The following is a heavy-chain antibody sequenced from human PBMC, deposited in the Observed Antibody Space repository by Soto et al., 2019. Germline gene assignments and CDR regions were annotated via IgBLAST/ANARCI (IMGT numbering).Heavy chain of an antibody. CDR3: ARHVYTALFQYGMDA. Sequence: GESLKISCKGFGYSFTGSWISWVRQMPGKGPEWMGRIDPSDSNTNYSPSFQGHVSISADTSITTAYLQWSSLRASDTAKYYCARHVYTALFQYGMDAWGKGTTVTVSS. V-gene: IGHV5-10-1*01. CDR2: IDPSDSNT. CDR1: GYSFTGSW. D-gene: IGHD2-2*02. J-gene: IGHJ6*04.